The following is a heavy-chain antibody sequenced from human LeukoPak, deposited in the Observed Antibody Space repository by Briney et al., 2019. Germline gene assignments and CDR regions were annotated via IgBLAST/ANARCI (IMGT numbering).Heavy chain of an antibody. CDR3: ARDSSSPHPARSSWYWVFDY. CDR1: GGSFSGYY. V-gene: IGHV4-34*01. Sequence: PSETLSLTCAVCGGSFSGYYWSWLRQPPGKGLEWMGGINHRGSKNYNPSIMSRGPISVDTSKNKLSRKLRYVTAADTAVYYCARDSSSPHPARSSWYWVFDYLGQGTLVTVSS. CDR2: INHRGSK. D-gene: IGHD6-13*01. J-gene: IGHJ4*02.